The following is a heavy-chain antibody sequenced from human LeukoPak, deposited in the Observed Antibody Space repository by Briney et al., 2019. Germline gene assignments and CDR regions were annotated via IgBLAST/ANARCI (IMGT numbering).Heavy chain of an antibody. CDR1: GGSISSSSYY. CDR3: ARLRTAVAVFDY. V-gene: IGHV4-39*01. Sequence: PSETLSLTCTVSGGSISSSSYYWGWIRQPPGKGLEWIGSIYYSGSTYYNPSLKSRVTISVDTSKNQFSLKLSSVTAADTAVHYCARLRTAVAVFDYWGQGTLVTVSS. D-gene: IGHD6-19*01. J-gene: IGHJ4*02. CDR2: IYYSGST.